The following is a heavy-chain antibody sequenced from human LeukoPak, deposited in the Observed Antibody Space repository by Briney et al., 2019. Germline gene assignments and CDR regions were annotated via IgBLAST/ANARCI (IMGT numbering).Heavy chain of an antibody. CDR3: ARQTTGDLYYYYYYMDV. D-gene: IGHD7-27*01. CDR2: IYTSGST. Sequence: SETLSLTCTVSGGSISSGSYYWSWIRQPAGKGLEWIGRIYTSGSTNYNPSLKSRVTISVDTSKNQFSLKLSYVTAADTAVYYCARQTTGDLYYYYYYMDVWGKGTTVTVSS. V-gene: IGHV4-61*02. CDR1: GGSISSGSYY. J-gene: IGHJ6*03.